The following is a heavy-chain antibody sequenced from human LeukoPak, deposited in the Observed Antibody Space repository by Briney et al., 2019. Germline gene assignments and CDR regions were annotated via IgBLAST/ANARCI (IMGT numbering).Heavy chain of an antibody. CDR1: GGTFSSYA. V-gene: IGHV1-69*05. CDR3: ARGPRYNWNRYNWFDP. J-gene: IGHJ5*02. CDR2: IIPIFGTA. Sequence: SVKVSCKASGGTFSSYAISWVRQAPGQGLEWMGGIIPIFGTANYAQKFQGRVTITTDESTGTAYMELSSLRSEDTAVYYCARGPRYNWNRYNWFDPWGQGTLVTVSS. D-gene: IGHD1-20*01.